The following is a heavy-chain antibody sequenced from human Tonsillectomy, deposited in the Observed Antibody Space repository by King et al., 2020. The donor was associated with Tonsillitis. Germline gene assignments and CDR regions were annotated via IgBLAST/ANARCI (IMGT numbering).Heavy chain of an antibody. Sequence: VQLVESGGNLVQPGGSLRLSCAASGFSFSSYWMTWVRQAPGKGLEWVANIKQDGSEKYYVDSVKSRFTISRDNAKNSLYLQMNSLRAEDTAVYYCARPWVRIWFDPWGQGTLVTVSS. D-gene: IGHD1-1*01. CDR1: GFSFSSYW. CDR3: ARPWVRIWFDP. CDR2: IKQDGSEK. V-gene: IGHV3-7*01. J-gene: IGHJ5*02.